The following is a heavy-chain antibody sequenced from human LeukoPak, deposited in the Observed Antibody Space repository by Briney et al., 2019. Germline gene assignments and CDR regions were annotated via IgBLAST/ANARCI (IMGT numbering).Heavy chain of an antibody. CDR1: GFTFSSYE. CDR2: ISSSGSTI. Sequence: GGSLRLSCAASGFTFSSYEMNWVRQAPGKGLEWVSYISSSGSTIYYADSVKGRFTISRDNAKNSLYLQMNSLRAEDTAVYYCARGALGYCSGGSCYRGFDYWGQGTLVTVSS. D-gene: IGHD2-15*01. CDR3: ARGALGYCSGGSCYRGFDY. V-gene: IGHV3-48*03. J-gene: IGHJ4*02.